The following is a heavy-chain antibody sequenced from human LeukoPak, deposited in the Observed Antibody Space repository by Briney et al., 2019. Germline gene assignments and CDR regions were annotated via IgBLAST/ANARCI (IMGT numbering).Heavy chain of an antibody. CDR3: ARETDAFDI. CDR1: GFIFNNYA. CDR2: ISWNSGTI. J-gene: IGHJ3*02. V-gene: IGHV3-9*01. Sequence: SGGSLRLSCAGSGFIFNNYAMHWVRQPPGKGLEWVSGISWNSGTIDYADSVRGRFTISRDNAKNSLYLQMDSLRVEDTAVYYCARETDAFDIWGQGTMVTVSS.